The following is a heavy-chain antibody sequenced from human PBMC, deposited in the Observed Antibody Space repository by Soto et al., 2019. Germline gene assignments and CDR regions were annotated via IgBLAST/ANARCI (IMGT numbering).Heavy chain of an antibody. J-gene: IGHJ6*02. Sequence: QVQLVQSGAEVKKPGASVKVSCKASGYTFTSYGISWVRQAPGQGLEWMGWISAYNGNTNYAQKLQGRVTMTTDTSTSTAYMELRSLRSDDTAVYYCARHEAGYYDFWSGYYYYYGMDVWGQGTTVTVSS. CDR2: ISAYNGNT. D-gene: IGHD3-3*01. CDR1: GYTFTSYG. V-gene: IGHV1-18*01. CDR3: ARHEAGYYDFWSGYYYYYGMDV.